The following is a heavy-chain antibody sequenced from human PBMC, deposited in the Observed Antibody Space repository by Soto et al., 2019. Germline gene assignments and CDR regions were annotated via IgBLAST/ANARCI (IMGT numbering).Heavy chain of an antibody. CDR2: LSGSGVST. Sequence: EVQLLESGGGLVQPGGSLRLSCAASGFTFSSYAMTWVRQAPGKGLEWVSALSGSGVSTYYADSAKGRFTISRDNSKNTLYLQMNSLRAEDTAVYYCAKGGVSKDYYYTSGYYLYYYYAMDVWGQGTTVTVSS. CDR3: AKGGVSKDYYYTSGYYLYYYYAMDV. J-gene: IGHJ6*02. D-gene: IGHD3-22*01. CDR1: GFTFSSYA. V-gene: IGHV3-23*01.